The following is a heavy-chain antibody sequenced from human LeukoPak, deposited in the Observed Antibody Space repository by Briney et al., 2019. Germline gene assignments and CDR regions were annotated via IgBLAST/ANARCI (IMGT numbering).Heavy chain of an antibody. CDR3: ATGPYCTNGVCYREYFQH. CDR1: GYTLTELS. CDR2: FDPEDGET. J-gene: IGHJ1*01. D-gene: IGHD2-8*01. Sequence: GASVEVSCKVSGYTLTELSMHWVRQAPGKGREWMGGFDPEDGETIYAQKFQGRVTMTEDTSTDTAYMELSSLRSEDTAVYYCATGPYCTNGVCYREYFQHWGQGTLVTVSS. V-gene: IGHV1-24*01.